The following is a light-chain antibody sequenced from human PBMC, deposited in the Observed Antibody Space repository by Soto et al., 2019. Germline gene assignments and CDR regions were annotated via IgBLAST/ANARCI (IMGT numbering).Light chain of an antibody. V-gene: IGKV3-11*01. J-gene: IGKJ1*01. CDR2: DAS. CDR1: QSVSSSY. Sequence: EIVLTQSPGTLSLSPGERDTLSCRASQSVSSSYLAWYQQKPGQAPRLLIYDASNRATGIPARFSGSGSGTDFTLTISSLEPEDFAVYYCHQRQSWPRTFGQGTKVDIK. CDR3: HQRQSWPRT.